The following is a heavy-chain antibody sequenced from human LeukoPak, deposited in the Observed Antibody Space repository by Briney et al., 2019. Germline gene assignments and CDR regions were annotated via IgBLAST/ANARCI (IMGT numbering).Heavy chain of an antibody. CDR1: GGTFSSYT. D-gene: IGHD3-22*01. Sequence: ASVKVSCKASGGTFSSYTISWVRQAPGQGLEWMGRIIPILGIANYAQKFPGRVTITADKSTSTAYMELSSLRSEDTAVYYCAREGYYDSRARADWFDPWGQGTLVTVSP. J-gene: IGHJ5*02. CDR3: AREGYYDSRARADWFDP. CDR2: IIPILGIA. V-gene: IGHV1-69*04.